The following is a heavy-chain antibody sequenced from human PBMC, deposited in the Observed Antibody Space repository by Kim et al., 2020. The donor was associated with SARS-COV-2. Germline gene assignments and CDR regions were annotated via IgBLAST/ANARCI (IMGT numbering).Heavy chain of an antibody. J-gene: IGHJ4*02. CDR2: IYYSGGT. Sequence: SETLSLTCTVSGGSISSYYWSWIRQPPGKGLEWIGYIYYSGGTNYNPSLKSRVTISVDTSKNQFSLKLSSVTAADTAVYYCARGRFLTGYSPFDYWGQGTLVTVSS. CDR3: ARGRFLTGYSPFDY. D-gene: IGHD3-9*01. V-gene: IGHV4-59*01. CDR1: GGSISSYY.